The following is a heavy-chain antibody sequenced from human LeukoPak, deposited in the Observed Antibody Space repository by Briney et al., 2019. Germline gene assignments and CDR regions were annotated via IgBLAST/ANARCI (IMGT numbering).Heavy chain of an antibody. V-gene: IGHV4-34*01. CDR3: ARDSSWLVRYYFDY. CDR1: GGSFSGYY. D-gene: IGHD6-19*01. J-gene: IGHJ4*02. Sequence: SETLSLTCAVYGGSFSGYYWSWIRQPPGKGLEWIGEINHSGSTNYNPSLKSRVTISVDTSKNQLSLKLSSVTAADTAVYYCARDSSWLVRYYFDYWGQGTLVTVSS. CDR2: INHSGST.